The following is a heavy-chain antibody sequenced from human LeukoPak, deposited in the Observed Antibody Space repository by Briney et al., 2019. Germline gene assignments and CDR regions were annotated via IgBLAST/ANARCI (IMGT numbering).Heavy chain of an antibody. CDR1: GFTFSSYS. CDR2: ISSSSSYI. D-gene: IGHD3-22*01. CDR3: ARGTGYYDSSVDY. J-gene: IGHJ4*02. V-gene: IGHV3-21*01. Sequence: GGSLRLSCAASGFTFSSYSMTWDRQAPGKGLEWVSSISSSSSYIYYADSVKGRFTISRDNAKNSLYLQMNSLRAEDTAVYYCARGTGYYDSSVDYWGQGTLVTVSS.